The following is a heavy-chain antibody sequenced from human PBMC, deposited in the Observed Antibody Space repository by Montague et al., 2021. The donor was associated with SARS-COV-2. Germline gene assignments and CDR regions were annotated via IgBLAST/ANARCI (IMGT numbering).Heavy chain of an antibody. CDR2: ISYDGSNK. D-gene: IGHD1-26*01. Sequence: SLRLSCAASGCTFSSYAMHWVRQAPGKGLEWVAVISYDGSNKYYADSVKGRFTISRDNSKNTLYLQMNSLRAEDTAVYYCARDPDSGSYSSDAFDIWGQGTMVTVSS. CDR1: GCTFSSYA. V-gene: IGHV3-30-3*01. CDR3: ARDPDSGSYSSDAFDI. J-gene: IGHJ3*02.